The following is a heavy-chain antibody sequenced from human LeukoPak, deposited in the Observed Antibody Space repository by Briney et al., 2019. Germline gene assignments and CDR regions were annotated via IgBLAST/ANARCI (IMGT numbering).Heavy chain of an antibody. Sequence: QSGGSLRLSCVASGFTVSSDYMSWVRQAPGKGLEWVSVIYSSGFTNYADSVKGRSTISGDNSKNTVYLGMNSLRVEDTAVYYCARETFTVPFDYWGQGTLVTVSS. V-gene: IGHV3-53*01. CDR3: ARETFTVPFDY. J-gene: IGHJ4*02. CDR1: GFTVSSDY. CDR2: IYSSGFT. D-gene: IGHD3-16*01.